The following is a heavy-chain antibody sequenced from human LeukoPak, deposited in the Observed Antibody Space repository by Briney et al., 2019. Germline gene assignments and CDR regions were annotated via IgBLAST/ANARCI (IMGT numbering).Heavy chain of an antibody. CDR1: GFTFSSYA. CDR2: ISGSGGST. J-gene: IGHJ4*02. Sequence: GSLRLSCAASGFTFSSYAMSWVRQAPGKGLEWVSAISGSGGSTYYADSVKGRFTISRDNSKNTLYLQMNSLRAEDTAVYYCAKDRGGIYSSSWYPIPSRAYDYWGQGTLVTVSS. CDR3: AKDRGGIYSSSWYPIPSRAYDY. V-gene: IGHV3-23*01. D-gene: IGHD6-13*01.